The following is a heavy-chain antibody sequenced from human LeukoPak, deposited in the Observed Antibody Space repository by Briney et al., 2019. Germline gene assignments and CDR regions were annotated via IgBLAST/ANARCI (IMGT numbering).Heavy chain of an antibody. V-gene: IGHV4-4*07. CDR2: FHTSGGT. Sequence: SETLSLTCTVSGGSISSYFWSWVRQPAGKALEWIGRFHTSGGTNYNPSLESRVTISVDTSKNQFSLKLTSVTAADTAVYYCASTVFGVTYNWFDPWGQGTLVTVSS. D-gene: IGHD3-3*01. CDR3: ASTVFGVTYNWFDP. J-gene: IGHJ5*02. CDR1: GGSISSYF.